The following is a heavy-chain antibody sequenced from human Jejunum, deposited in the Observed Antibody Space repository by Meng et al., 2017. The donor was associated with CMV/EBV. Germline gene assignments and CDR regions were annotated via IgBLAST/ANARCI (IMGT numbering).Heavy chain of an antibody. D-gene: IGHD6-13*01. J-gene: IGHJ4*02. Sequence: QVQLQQSGPGLVKPSXSLSLTRAISGDSVSGNSVAWNWIRQSPSRGLEWLGRTYCRSRWYNDYAESVKSRITINPDTSTNQFSLDLSSVTPEDTAIYYCARGESSSLDYWGQGTLVTVSS. CDR1: GDSVSGNSVA. CDR2: TYCRSRWYN. V-gene: IGHV6-1*01. CDR3: ARGESSSLDY.